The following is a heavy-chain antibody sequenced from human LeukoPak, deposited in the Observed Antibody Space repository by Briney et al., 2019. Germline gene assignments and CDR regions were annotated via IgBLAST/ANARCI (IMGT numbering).Heavy chain of an antibody. D-gene: IGHD3-10*01. CDR1: GFTFTSSA. J-gene: IGHJ4*02. Sequence: ASVKVSCKASGFTFTSSAMQWVRQARGQRLEWIGWIVVGSGNTNYAQKFQERVTITRDMSTSTAYMELSSLRSEDTAVYYCAANYQGGSYYPIDYWGQGTLVTVSS. CDR3: AANYQGGSYYPIDY. V-gene: IGHV1-58*02. CDR2: IVVGSGNT.